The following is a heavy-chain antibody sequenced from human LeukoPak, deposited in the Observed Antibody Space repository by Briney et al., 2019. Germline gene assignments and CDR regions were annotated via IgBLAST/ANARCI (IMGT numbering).Heavy chain of an antibody. CDR3: VKEEYYYDRSGYLYYYYYGMDV. CDR2: ISSNGGST. J-gene: IGHJ6*02. CDR1: GFNFSTYT. Sequence: GGSLRLSCSASGFNFSTYTMHWVRQAPGKGLEYVSAISSNGGSTYYADSVKGRFTISRDNSKNTLYLQMSSLRAEDTAVYYCVKEEYYYDRSGYLYYYYYGMDVWGQGTTVTVSS. V-gene: IGHV3-64D*09. D-gene: IGHD3-22*01.